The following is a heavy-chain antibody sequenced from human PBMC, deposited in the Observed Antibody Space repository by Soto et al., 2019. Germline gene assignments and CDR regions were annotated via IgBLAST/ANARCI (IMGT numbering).Heavy chain of an antibody. J-gene: IGHJ4*02. Sequence: QVQLVQSGAEAKKPGASVKVSCKASGYPFTSYAMHCVRQAPGQRLEWMGWTNAGNCNTKYSQKFQGRGTITRDTSASTAYMELSSLRSEDTAVYYCARSIVVVTALAYWGQGTLVTVSS. CDR1: GYPFTSYA. CDR2: TNAGNCNT. CDR3: ARSIVVVTALAY. D-gene: IGHD2-21*02. V-gene: IGHV1-3*01.